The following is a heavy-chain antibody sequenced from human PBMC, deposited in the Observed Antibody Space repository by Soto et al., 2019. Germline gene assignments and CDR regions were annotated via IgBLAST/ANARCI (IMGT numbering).Heavy chain of an antibody. CDR2: INSDGRSI. CDR1: GFTFSSYW. CDR3: ASQGYCSGGTCGGY. Sequence: EVQLVESGGGLVQPGGSLRLSCAASGFTFSSYWMHWVRQAPGKGLVWVSRINSDGRSISYVDSVKGRFTISRDNAKNTLYLQMDSLRAEDTAMYYCASQGYCSGGTCGGYWGQGTLVTVSS. J-gene: IGHJ4*02. D-gene: IGHD2-15*01. V-gene: IGHV3-74*01.